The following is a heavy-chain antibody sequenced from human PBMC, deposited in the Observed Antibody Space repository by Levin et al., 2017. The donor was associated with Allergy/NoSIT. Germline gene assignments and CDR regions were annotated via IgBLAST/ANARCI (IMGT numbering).Heavy chain of an antibody. J-gene: IGHJ2*01. D-gene: IGHD3-22*01. CDR1: GFTFSNAW. V-gene: IGHV3-15*01. CDR3: TTGRRLGSNNYYDSSGYYYLWYFDL. CDR2: IKSKTDGGTT. Sequence: SCAASGFTFSNAWMSWVRQAPGKGLEWVGRIKSKTDGGTTDYAAPVKGRFTISRDDSKNTLYLQMNSLKTEDTAVYYCTTGRRLGSNNYYDSSGYYYLWYFDLWGRGTLVTVSS.